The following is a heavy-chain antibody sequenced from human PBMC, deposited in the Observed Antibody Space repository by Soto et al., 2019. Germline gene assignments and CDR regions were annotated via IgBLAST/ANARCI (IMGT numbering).Heavy chain of an antibody. J-gene: IGHJ4*02. CDR2: INPSGGST. CDR1: GYTFTSYY. CDR3: ARGVPPTEDFWSGYEGLIDY. D-gene: IGHD3-3*01. V-gene: IGHV1-46*01. Sequence: QVQLVQSGAEVKKPGASVKVSCKASGYTFTSYYMHWVRQAPGQGLEWMGIINPSGGSTSYAQKFQGRVTMTRDTSTSTVYMELSSLRSEDTAVYYCARGVPPTEDFWSGYEGLIDYWGQGTLVTVSS.